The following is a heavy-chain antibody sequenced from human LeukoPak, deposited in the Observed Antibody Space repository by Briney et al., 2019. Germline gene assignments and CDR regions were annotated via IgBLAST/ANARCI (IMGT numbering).Heavy chain of an antibody. CDR2: IYYSGST. CDR1: GGSISSGGYY. J-gene: IGHJ3*02. V-gene: IGHV4-39*01. D-gene: IGHD3-22*01. Sequence: SETLSLTCTVSGGSISSGGYYWSWIRQHPGKGLEWIGYIYYSGSTYYNPSLKSRVTISVDTSKNQFSLKLSSVTAADTAVYYCASAPYYYDSSGYRGDAFDIWGQGTMVTVSS. CDR3: ASAPYYYDSSGYRGDAFDI.